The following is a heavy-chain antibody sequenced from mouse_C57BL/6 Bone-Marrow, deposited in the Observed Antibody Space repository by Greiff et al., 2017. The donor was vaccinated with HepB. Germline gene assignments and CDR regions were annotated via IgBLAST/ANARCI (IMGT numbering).Heavy chain of an antibody. CDR1: GYAFSSYW. Sequence: QVQLQQSGAELVKPGASVKISCKASGYAFSSYWMNWVKQRPGKGLEWIGQIYPGDGDTNYNGKFNGKATLTADKSSSTAYMQLSSLTSEDSAVYFCARKHFHYGNPHYLAMDYWGQGTSVTVSS. CDR3: ARKHFHYGNPHYLAMDY. V-gene: IGHV1-80*01. J-gene: IGHJ4*01. CDR2: IYPGDGDT. D-gene: IGHD2-1*01.